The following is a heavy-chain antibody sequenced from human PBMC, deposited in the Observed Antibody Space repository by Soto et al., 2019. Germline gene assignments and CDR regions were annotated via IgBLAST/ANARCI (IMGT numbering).Heavy chain of an antibody. CDR1: GFTFSSYA. V-gene: IGHV3-23*01. CDR2: ISGSGSTI. J-gene: IGHJ4*02. Sequence: AGGSLRLSCAASGFTFSSYAVSWVRQAPGKGPEWISSISGSGSTIYYADSVKGRFTISRGNSKNTLYLQMSSLRAEDTAVYYCAKVFYYYDSSGYYYFDYWGQGTLVTVSS. D-gene: IGHD3-22*01. CDR3: AKVFYYYDSSGYYYFDY.